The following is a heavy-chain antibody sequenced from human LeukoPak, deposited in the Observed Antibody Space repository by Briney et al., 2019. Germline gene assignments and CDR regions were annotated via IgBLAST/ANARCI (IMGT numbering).Heavy chain of an antibody. CDR2: IYIGGSF. CDR1: GGSVSSANW. D-gene: IGHD3-3*01. CDR3: ARALNYDLNP. V-gene: IGHV4-4*02. Sequence: SGTLSLTCDVSGGSVSSANWWTWVRQPPGKGLEWIGEIYIGGSFHYNPSLESRVIISIDRSKNQFSLKLSSVTAADTAMYYCARALNYDLNPWGQGTLVTVSS. J-gene: IGHJ5*02.